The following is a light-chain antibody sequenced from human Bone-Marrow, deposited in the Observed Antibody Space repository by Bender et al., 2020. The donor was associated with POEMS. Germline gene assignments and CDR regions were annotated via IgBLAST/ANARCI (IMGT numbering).Light chain of an antibody. CDR2: DVT. J-gene: IGLJ2*01. CDR1: SSDVGAYNF. Sequence: QSALTQPASVSGSPGQSITISCTGTSSDVGAYNFVSWYQQHPGKAPKLIIYDVTERPSGVPDRFSGSKSGTSASLAISGLQSEDEADYYCAAWDDSLNGLVFGGGTKLTVL. CDR3: AAWDDSLNGLV. V-gene: IGLV2-14*03.